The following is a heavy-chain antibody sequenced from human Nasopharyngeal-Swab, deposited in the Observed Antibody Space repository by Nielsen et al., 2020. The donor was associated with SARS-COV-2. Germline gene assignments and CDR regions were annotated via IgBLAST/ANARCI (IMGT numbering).Heavy chain of an antibody. V-gene: IGHV3-21*01. CDR2: ISSSSSYI. D-gene: IGHD3-3*01. CDR1: GFTFSSYS. J-gene: IGHJ6*02. CDR3: ARDKDFWSGYYDTTTNYGMDV. Sequence: GESLKISCAASGFTFSSYSMNWVRQAPGKGLEWVSSISSSSSYIYYADSVKGRFTISRDNAKNSLSLQMNSLRAEDTAVYYCARDKDFWSGYYDTTTNYGMDVWGQGTTVTVSS.